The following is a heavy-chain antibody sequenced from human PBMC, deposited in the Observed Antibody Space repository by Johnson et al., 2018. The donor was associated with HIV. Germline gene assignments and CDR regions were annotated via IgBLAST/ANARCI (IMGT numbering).Heavy chain of an antibody. CDR1: GFAFSSYG. J-gene: IGHJ3*02. CDR2: IWYDGSNK. Sequence: QVQLVESGGGVVQPGRSLRLSCAASGFAFSSYGIHWVRQAPGKGLEWVAVIWYDGSNKNYSDSVKGRFTISRDNSKNTLYLQMNSLRAEDTAVYYCARSSGYYGTDAFDIWGQGTMVTVSS. CDR3: ARSSGYYGTDAFDI. V-gene: IGHV3-33*08. D-gene: IGHD3-22*01.